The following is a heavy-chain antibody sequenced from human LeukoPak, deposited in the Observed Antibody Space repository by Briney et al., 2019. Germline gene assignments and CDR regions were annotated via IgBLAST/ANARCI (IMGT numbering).Heavy chain of an antibody. CDR2: INQDGSAK. J-gene: IGHJ4*02. CDR3: ARDFES. V-gene: IGHV3-7*03. CDR1: GFIFSSYG. Sequence: GGSLRLSCAASGFIFSSYGMSWVRQAPGKGLEWVGNINQDGSAKNYVDSVKGRFTISRDNAEKSLYLHMNSLRAEDTAIYYCARDFESWGQGTLVTVSS.